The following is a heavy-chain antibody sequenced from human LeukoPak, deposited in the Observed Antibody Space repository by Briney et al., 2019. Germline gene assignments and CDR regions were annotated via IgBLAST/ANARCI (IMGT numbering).Heavy chain of an antibody. J-gene: IGHJ3*02. CDR3: AGDRAQYYDDSFDI. V-gene: IGHV3-7*01. CDR2: TKPDGSAV. CDR1: GLTFNIYW. D-gene: IGHD3-3*01. Sequence: GGSLRLSCAASGLTFNIYWMSWIRQAPGKGLEWVANTKPDGSAVYYLDSVKGRFTISRDNAQNSVFLQMNTLRVEDTAVYYCAGDRAQYYDDSFDIWGQGTMVTVSS.